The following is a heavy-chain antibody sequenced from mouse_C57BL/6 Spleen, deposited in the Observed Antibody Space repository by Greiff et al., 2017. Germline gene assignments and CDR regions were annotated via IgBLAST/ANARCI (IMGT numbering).Heavy chain of an antibody. CDR3: ARLLLRYPSFAY. V-gene: IGHV1-18*01. CDR1: GYTFTDYN. CDR2: INPNNGGT. J-gene: IGHJ3*01. D-gene: IGHD1-1*01. Sequence: VQLQQPGPELVKPGASVQIPCKASGYTFTDYNMDWVKQSHGKSLEWIGDINPNNGGTIYNQKFKGKATLTVDKSSRTAYMELRSLPSEDTAVYYCARLLLRYPSFAYWGQGALVTVSA.